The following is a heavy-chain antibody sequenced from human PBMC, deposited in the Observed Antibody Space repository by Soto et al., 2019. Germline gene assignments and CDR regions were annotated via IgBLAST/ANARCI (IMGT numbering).Heavy chain of an antibody. CDR2: IIPIFGTA. Sequence: ASVKVSCKASGGTFSSYAISWVRQAPGQGLEWMGGIIPIFGTANYAQKFQGRVTITADESTSTAYMGLSSLRSEDTAVYYCARDHGRNYYDSSGLSAFDIWGQGTMVTVSS. CDR3: ARDHGRNYYDSSGLSAFDI. CDR1: GGTFSSYA. D-gene: IGHD3-22*01. V-gene: IGHV1-69*13. J-gene: IGHJ3*02.